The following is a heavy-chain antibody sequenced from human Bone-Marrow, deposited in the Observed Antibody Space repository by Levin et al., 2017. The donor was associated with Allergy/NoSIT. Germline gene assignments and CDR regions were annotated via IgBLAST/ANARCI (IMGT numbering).Heavy chain of an antibody. D-gene: IGHD6-19*01. CDR3: ARDWWLVLRGSAFDI. CDR2: ISSSSSTI. CDR1: GFTFSSYS. V-gene: IGHV3-48*01. J-gene: IGHJ3*02. Sequence: GGSLRLSCAASGFTFSSYSMNWVRQAPGKGLEWVSYISSSSSTIYYADSVKGRFTISRDNAKNSLYLQMNSLRAEDTAVYYCARDWWLVLRGSAFDIWGQGTMVTVSS.